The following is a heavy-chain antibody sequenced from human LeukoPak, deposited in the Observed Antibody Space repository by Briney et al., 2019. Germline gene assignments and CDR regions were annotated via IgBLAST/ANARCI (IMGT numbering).Heavy chain of an antibody. CDR1: GGSFSGYY. J-gene: IGHJ5*02. CDR3: ARGRSSYCTNGVCYINWFDP. CDR2: INRSGST. D-gene: IGHD2-8*01. Sequence: SETLSLTCAVYGGSFSGYYWSWIRQPPGKGLEWIGEINRSGSTNYNPSLKSRVTISVDTSKNQFSLKLSSVTAADTAVYYCARGRSSYCTNGVCYINWFDPWGQGTLVTVSS. V-gene: IGHV4-34*01.